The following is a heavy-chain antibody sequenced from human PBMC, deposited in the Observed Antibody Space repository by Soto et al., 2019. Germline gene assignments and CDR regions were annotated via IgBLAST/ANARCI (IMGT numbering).Heavy chain of an antibody. J-gene: IGHJ3*02. CDR2: ISGSGGST. CDR3: AKDRSGWYDAFDI. Sequence: GGSLRLSCAASGFTFSSYAMSWVRQPPGKGLEWVSAISGSGGSTYYADSVKGRFTISRDNSKNTLYLQMNSLRAEDTAVYYCAKDRSGWYDAFDIWGQGTMVTVSS. D-gene: IGHD6-19*01. V-gene: IGHV3-23*01. CDR1: GFTFSSYA.